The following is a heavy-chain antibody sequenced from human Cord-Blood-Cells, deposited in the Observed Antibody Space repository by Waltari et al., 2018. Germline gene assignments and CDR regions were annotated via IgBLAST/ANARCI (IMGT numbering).Heavy chain of an antibody. CDR1: GYSISSGYY. CDR3: ARARIFDY. J-gene: IGHJ4*02. CDR2: IYNSGCT. D-gene: IGHD6-6*01. V-gene: IGHV4-38-2*01. Sequence: QVQLQESGPGLVKPSETLSLTCAVSGYSISSGYYWGWIRQPPGKGREWIGSIYNSGCTDYTPSLKSRVTISVDTSKNQFSLKLSSVTAADTAVYYCARARIFDYWGQGTLVTVSS.